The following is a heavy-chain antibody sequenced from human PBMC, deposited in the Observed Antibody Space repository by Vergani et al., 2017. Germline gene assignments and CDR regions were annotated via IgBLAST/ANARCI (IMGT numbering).Heavy chain of an antibody. Sequence: QVQLVQSGAEVKKPGSSVKVSCKASGGTFSSYAISWVRQAPGQGLEWMGGIIPICGTANYAQKFQGRVTITADEATSAAYMELSSLRSEDTAVYYCATAVGYCSSTSCHSYWYFDLWGRGTLVTVSS. CDR1: GGTFSSYA. D-gene: IGHD2-2*02. CDR3: ATAVGYCSSTSCHSYWYFDL. V-gene: IGHV1-69*01. J-gene: IGHJ2*01. CDR2: IIPICGTA.